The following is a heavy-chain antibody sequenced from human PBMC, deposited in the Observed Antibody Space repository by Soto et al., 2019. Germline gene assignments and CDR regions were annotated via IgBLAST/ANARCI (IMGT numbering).Heavy chain of an antibody. V-gene: IGHV3-23*01. CDR1: GFTFSSYA. J-gene: IGHJ5*02. Sequence: GGSLRLSCAASGFTFSSYAMSWVRQAPGKGLEWVSAISGSGGSTYYADSVKGRFTISRDNSKNTLYLQMNSLRAEDTAVYYCAKESPYDYGDYQNNNWFDPWGQGTLVTVSS. CDR3: AKESPYDYGDYQNNNWFDP. D-gene: IGHD4-17*01. CDR2: ISGSGGST.